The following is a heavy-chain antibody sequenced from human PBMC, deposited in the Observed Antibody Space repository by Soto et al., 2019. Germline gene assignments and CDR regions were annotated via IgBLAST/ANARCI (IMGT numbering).Heavy chain of an antibody. CDR3: ARDGVGWLLPFDH. J-gene: IGHJ4*01. CDR1: GFTFSSYE. CDR2: ISSSSSAI. V-gene: IGHV3-48*02. Sequence: PGGSLRLSCAASGFTFSSYEMNWVRQAPGKGLEWLSYISSSSSAIYYADSVKGRFTISRDNAENSLYLQMNSLRDDDTAVYYCARDGVGWLLPFDHWGQGTPVTVSS. D-gene: IGHD3-22*01.